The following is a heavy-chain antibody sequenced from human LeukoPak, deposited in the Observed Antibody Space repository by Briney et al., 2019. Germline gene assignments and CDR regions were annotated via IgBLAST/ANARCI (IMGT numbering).Heavy chain of an antibody. CDR3: ASFQVAPAVY. CDR1: GFTFSAYA. D-gene: IGHD5-12*01. V-gene: IGHV3-74*01. J-gene: IGHJ4*02. Sequence: GGSLRLSCEASGFTFSAYAMTWVRQAPGKGLVWVSRINGDGSSTDYADSVKGRFTISRDNAKNTLYLQMNSLRAEDTAVYYCASFQVAPAVYWGQGTLVTVSS. CDR2: INGDGSST.